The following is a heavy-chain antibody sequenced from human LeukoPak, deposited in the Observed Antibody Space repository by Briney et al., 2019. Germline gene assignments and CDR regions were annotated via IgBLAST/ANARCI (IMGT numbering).Heavy chain of an antibody. J-gene: IGHJ5*02. D-gene: IGHD2-8*02. CDR2: IIPIFGTA. V-gene: IGHV1-69*05. CDR3: ARGPGGVPAYNWFDP. CDR1: GGTFSSYA. Sequence: SVKVSCKASGGTFSSYAISWVRRAPGQGLEWMGGIIPIFGTANYAQKFQGRVTITTDESTSTAYMELSSLRSEDTAVYYCARGPGGVPAYNWFDPWGQGTLVTVSS.